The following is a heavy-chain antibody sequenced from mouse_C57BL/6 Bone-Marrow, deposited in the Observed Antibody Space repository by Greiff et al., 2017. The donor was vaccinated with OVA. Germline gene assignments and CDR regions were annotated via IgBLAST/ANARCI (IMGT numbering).Heavy chain of an antibody. Sequence: QVQLQQPGAELVKPGASVKLSCKASGYTFTSYWMHWVKQRPGQGLEWIGMIHPNSGSTNYNEKFKSKATLTVDKSSSTAYMQLSSLTSEDSAVYYCARSLLYYYGSSPFAYWGKGTLVTVSA. D-gene: IGHD1-1*01. CDR1: GYTFTSYW. CDR2: IHPNSGST. J-gene: IGHJ3*01. CDR3: ARSLLYYYGSSPFAY. V-gene: IGHV1-64*01.